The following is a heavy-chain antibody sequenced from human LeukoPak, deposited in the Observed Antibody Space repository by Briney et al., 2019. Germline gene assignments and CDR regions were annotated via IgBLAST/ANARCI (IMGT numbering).Heavy chain of an antibody. V-gene: IGHV3-23*01. CDR3: AKGGLRLSFDY. J-gene: IGHJ4*02. CDR2: ISGSGGNT. Sequence: GGSLRLSCAASGFTFSNYAMSWVRQAPGKGLEWVSGISGSGGNTYYADSVKGRFTISRDNSKNTLYLQINTLRAEDTAVYYCAKGGLRLSFDYWGQGTLVTVSS. CDR1: GFTFSNYA. D-gene: IGHD5-12*01.